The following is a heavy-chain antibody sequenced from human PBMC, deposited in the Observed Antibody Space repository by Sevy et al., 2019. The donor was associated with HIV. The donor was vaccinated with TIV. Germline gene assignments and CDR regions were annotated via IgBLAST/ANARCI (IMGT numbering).Heavy chain of an antibody. V-gene: IGHV4-61*02. CDR1: GGSISSGSYY. J-gene: IGHJ6*03. D-gene: IGHD3-10*01. Sequence: SETLSLTCTVSGGSISSGSYYWSWIRQPAGKGLEWIGRIYTSGSTNYNPSLKSRVTISVDTSKNQFSLKLSSVTAADTAVYYCASSSRYYYGSGSYSNYYYYYYMDVWGKGTTVTVSS. CDR2: IYTSGST. CDR3: ASSSRYYYGSGSYSNYYYYYYMDV.